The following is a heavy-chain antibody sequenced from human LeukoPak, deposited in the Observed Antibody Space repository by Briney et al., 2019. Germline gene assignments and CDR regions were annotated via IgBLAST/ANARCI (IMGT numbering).Heavy chain of an antibody. J-gene: IGHJ4*02. CDR1: GYTFTGYY. CDR2: INPNSGGT. CDR3: ARAVATIADFDY. Sequence: GASVKVSCKASGYTFTGYYMHWVRQAPGQGFEWMGRINPNSGGTNYAQKFQGRVTMTRDTSISTAYMELSRLRSDDTAVYYCARAVATIADFDYWGQGTLVTVSS. D-gene: IGHD5-12*01. V-gene: IGHV1-2*06.